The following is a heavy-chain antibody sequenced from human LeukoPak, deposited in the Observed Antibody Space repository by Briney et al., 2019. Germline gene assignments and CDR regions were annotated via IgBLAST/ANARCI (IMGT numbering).Heavy chain of an antibody. V-gene: IGHV4-59*01. Sequence: SETLSLTCTVSGGSISSYYWSWIRQPPGKGLEWIGYIDPSGSASYNPSLKSRVTIFVDTSKNLFSLILTSVSASDTAIYYCARDHWLFSSKTWYYYGMDVWGQGTTVTVSS. J-gene: IGHJ6*02. CDR3: ARDHWLFSSKTWYYYGMDV. CDR1: GGSISSYY. D-gene: IGHD3-9*01. CDR2: IDPSGSA.